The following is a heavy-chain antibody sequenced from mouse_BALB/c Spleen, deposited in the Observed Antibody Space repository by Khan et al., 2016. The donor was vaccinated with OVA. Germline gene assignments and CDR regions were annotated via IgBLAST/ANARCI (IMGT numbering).Heavy chain of an antibody. J-gene: IGHJ3*01. Sequence: QVQLKESGAELARPGASVKLSCKASGYTFTDFYINWMSQRTGQGLEWIGHIFPGNDNTYYNENFSAKATLTADKSSSTAFMHLRILTSEDSAVEFCSRSGLGSFAYWGKGTLVTVS. D-gene: IGHD3-1*01. V-gene: IGHV1-77*01. CDR2: IFPGNDNT. CDR3: SRSGLGSFAY. CDR1: GYTFTDFY.